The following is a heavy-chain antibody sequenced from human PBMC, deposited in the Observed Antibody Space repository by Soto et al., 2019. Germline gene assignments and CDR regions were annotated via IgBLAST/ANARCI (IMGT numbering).Heavy chain of an antibody. V-gene: IGHV3-30-3*01. Sequence: GGSLRLSCAASGFTFSSYAMHWVRQAPGKGLEWVAVISYDGSNKYYADSVKGRFTISRDNSKNTLYLQMNSLRAEDTAVYYCARELEWELLFAFDIWGQGTMVTVSS. CDR3: ARELEWELLFAFDI. CDR1: GFTFSSYA. CDR2: ISYDGSNK. D-gene: IGHD1-26*01. J-gene: IGHJ3*02.